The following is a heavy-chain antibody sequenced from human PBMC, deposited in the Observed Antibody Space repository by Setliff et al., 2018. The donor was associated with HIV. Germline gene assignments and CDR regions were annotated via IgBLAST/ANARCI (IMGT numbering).Heavy chain of an antibody. CDR3: ARGVTSPFATGI. D-gene: IGHD2-2*01. J-gene: IGHJ4*01. CDR2: ISPYNGHT. CDR1: GYTFTTYD. Sequence: GASVKVSCKASGYTFTTYDITWVRQAPGQGLEWLGWISPYNGHTNFAQKFQGRVTMTTDTATSTAYMELRSLRSDDTAVYYCARGVTSPFATGIWGHGTLVTVSS. V-gene: IGHV1-18*01.